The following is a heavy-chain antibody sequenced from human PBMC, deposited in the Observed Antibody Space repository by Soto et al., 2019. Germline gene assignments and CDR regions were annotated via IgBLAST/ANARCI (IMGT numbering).Heavy chain of an antibody. D-gene: IGHD1-26*01. Sequence: QVQLVQSGAEEKKPGASVKVSCKASGYTFSIYAIHWVRQAPGQGLEWMGWINAGNGNTKYSQKFQGRVTITRDTSASTAYMELNSLRSEDTAVYYCARVDGTYWGPGTLVTVSS. CDR1: GYTFSIYA. CDR2: INAGNGNT. J-gene: IGHJ4*02. V-gene: IGHV1-3*05. CDR3: ARVDGTY.